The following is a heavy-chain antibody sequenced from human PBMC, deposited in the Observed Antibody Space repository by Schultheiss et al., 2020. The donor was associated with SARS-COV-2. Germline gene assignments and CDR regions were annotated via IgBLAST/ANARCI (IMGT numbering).Heavy chain of an antibody. Sequence: SQTLSLTCTVSGGSISSGDYYWSWIRQHPGKGLEWIGYIYYSGSTNYNPSLKSRVTISVDTSKNQFSLKLSSVTAADTAVYYCARGQAAIVVVVAASYFDYWGQGTLVTVSS. CDR2: IYYSGST. D-gene: IGHD2-15*01. V-gene: IGHV4-31*03. CDR3: ARGQAAIVVVVAASYFDY. J-gene: IGHJ4*02. CDR1: GGSISSGDYY.